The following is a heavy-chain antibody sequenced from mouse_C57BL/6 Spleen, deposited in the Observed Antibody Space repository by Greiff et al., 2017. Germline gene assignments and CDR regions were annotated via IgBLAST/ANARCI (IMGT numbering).Heavy chain of an antibody. Sequence: VQLQQPGAELVKPGASVKLSCKASGYTFTSYWMHWVKQRPGQGLEWIGMIHPNSGSTNYNEKFKSKATLTVDKSSSTAYMQLSRLTSEDSAVYYCAREEDYGNSLFDYWGQGTTLTVSS. CDR1: GYTFTSYW. CDR3: AREEDYGNSLFDY. CDR2: IHPNSGST. J-gene: IGHJ2*01. V-gene: IGHV1-64*01. D-gene: IGHD2-1*01.